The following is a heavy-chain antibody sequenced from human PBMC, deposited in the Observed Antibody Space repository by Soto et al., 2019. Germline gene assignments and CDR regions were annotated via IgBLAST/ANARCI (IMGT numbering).Heavy chain of an antibody. J-gene: IGHJ4*02. Sequence: PGGSLRLSCAASGFTFSSYGMHWVRQAPGKGLEWVAVIWYDGSNKYYADSVKGRFTISRDNSKNTLYLQMNSLRAEDTAVYYCARVLAGGYDSGDYWGQGTLVTVSS. V-gene: IGHV3-33*01. CDR2: IWYDGSNK. CDR3: ARVLAGGYDSGDY. CDR1: GFTFSSYG. D-gene: IGHD5-12*01.